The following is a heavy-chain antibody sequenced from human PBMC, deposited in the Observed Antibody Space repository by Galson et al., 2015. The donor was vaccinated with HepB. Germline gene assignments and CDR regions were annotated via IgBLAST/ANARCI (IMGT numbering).Heavy chain of an antibody. CDR1: GFTFRNYW. CDR3: AKKGGHPDY. V-gene: IGHV3-7*01. Sequence: SLRLSCAASGFTFRNYWMSWVRQAPGKGLEWVANINQDGSDKNHVDSVKGRFTISRDNAKNSLYLQMNSLRAEDTAVYYCAKKGGHPDYWGRGTLVTVSS. CDR2: INQDGSDK. D-gene: IGHD2-15*01. J-gene: IGHJ4*02.